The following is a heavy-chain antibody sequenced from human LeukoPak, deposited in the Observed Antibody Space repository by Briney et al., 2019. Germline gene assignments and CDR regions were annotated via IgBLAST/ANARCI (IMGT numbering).Heavy chain of an antibody. Sequence: PGGSLRLSCAASGFTFSSYAMSWVRQAPGKGLEWVSAISGSGGSTYYADSVKGRFTISRDNSKNTLYLQMNSLRAEDTAVYYCARYTAVAGTVDYWGQGTLVTVSS. CDR2: ISGSGGST. V-gene: IGHV3-23*01. D-gene: IGHD6-19*01. J-gene: IGHJ4*02. CDR3: ARYTAVAGTVDY. CDR1: GFTFSSYA.